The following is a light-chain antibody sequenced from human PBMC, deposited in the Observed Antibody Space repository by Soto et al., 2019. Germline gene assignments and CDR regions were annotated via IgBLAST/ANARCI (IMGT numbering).Light chain of an antibody. Sequence: QSVLTQPASVSGSPGQSITISCTGTSSDVGNYNYVSWYQQHPGKAPKLMVFEVRNRPSGVSNRFSGSKSGNTASLTISGLQAEDEADYYCTSYTNTATLVVFGGGTKVTVL. V-gene: IGLV2-14*01. CDR3: TSYTNTATLVV. J-gene: IGLJ2*01. CDR2: EVR. CDR1: SSDVGNYNY.